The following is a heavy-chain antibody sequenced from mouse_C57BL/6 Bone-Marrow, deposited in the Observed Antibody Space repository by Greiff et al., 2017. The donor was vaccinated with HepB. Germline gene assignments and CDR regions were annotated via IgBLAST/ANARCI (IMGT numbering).Heavy chain of an antibody. CDR3: TRHGGYYYFDY. Sequence: DVMLVESGGGLVQPGGSMKLSCAASGFTFSDAWMDWVRQSPEKGLEWVAEIRNKANNHATYYAESVKGRFTISRDDSKSSVYLQMNSLRAEDTGIYYCTRHGGYYYFDYWGQGTTLTVSS. CDR1: GFTFSDAW. J-gene: IGHJ2*01. V-gene: IGHV6-6*01. CDR2: IRNKANNHAT. D-gene: IGHD2-3*01.